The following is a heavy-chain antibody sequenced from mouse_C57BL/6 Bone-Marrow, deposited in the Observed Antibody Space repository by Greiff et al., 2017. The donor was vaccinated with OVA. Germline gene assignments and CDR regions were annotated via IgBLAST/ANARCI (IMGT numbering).Heavy chain of an antibody. CDR3: ARGGSSSLYAMDY. V-gene: IGHV1-64*01. CDR2: IHPNSGST. J-gene: IGHJ4*01. CDR1: GYTFTSYW. Sequence: QVQLQQPGAELVKPGASVKLSCKASGYTFTSYWMHWVKQRPGQGLAWIGMIHPNSGSTNYNEKFKSKATLTVDKSSSTAYMQLSSLTSEDSAVYYCARGGSSSLYAMDYWGQGTSVTVSS. D-gene: IGHD1-1*01.